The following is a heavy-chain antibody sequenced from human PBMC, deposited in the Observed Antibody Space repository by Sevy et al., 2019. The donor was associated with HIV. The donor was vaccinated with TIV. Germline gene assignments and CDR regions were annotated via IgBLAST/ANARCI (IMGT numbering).Heavy chain of an antibody. CDR1: GYTFTSYY. D-gene: IGHD3-9*01. J-gene: IGHJ4*02. Sequence: ASVKVSCKASGYTFTSYYMHWVRQAPGQGLEWMGIINPSGGSTNYAQKFQGRVTMTRDTSTSTVYMELSSLRSEDTAVHYCARDSDNYDILTGYYPFDYWGQGTLVTVSS. CDR3: ARDSDNYDILTGYYPFDY. CDR2: INPSGGST. V-gene: IGHV1-46*01.